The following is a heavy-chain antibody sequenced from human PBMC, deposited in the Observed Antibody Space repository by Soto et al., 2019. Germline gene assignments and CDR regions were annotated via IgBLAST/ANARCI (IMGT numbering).Heavy chain of an antibody. D-gene: IGHD2-15*01. CDR1: GGSISSSDYY. CDR3: ARGVGRCSGGSCYYVPWFDP. J-gene: IGHJ5*02. V-gene: IGHV4-31*03. CDR2: ISYSGTT. Sequence: SETLSLTCTVSGGSISSSDYYWNWIRQHPGKGLEWIGYISYSGTTYYNPSLKSRVTISVDTSKNQFSLKLSSVTAADTAVYYCARGVGRCSGGSCYYVPWFDPWGQGTLVTVSS.